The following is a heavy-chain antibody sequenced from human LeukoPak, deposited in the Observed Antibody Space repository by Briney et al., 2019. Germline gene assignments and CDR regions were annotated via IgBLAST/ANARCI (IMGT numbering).Heavy chain of an antibody. CDR1: NDSISPLY. Sequence: SETLTLTCTVSNDSISPLYWGWIRQPPGKGLEFIGYIFYSGTTNFNPSLKSRVTLSVDTSKNQFSLRLNSVTAADTAVYYCARGGSAAKYYFDSWGQGTLVTVSS. V-gene: IGHV4-59*11. J-gene: IGHJ4*02. CDR3: ARGGSAAKYYFDS. D-gene: IGHD6-13*01. CDR2: IFYSGTT.